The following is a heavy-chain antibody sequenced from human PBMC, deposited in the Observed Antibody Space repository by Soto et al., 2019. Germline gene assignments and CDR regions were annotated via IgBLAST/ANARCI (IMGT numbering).Heavy chain of an antibody. V-gene: IGHV3-53*01. Sequence: PGGSLGLSCASSGVTVSSNYMNWVRQAPGRGLEWLSIIYSDGTTYYADSVKGRFTISRDNFKNTLYLQMNNLRAEDTAVYYCAILSNWGQGTLVTVHS. CDR2: IYSDGTT. D-gene: IGHD6-6*01. CDR3: AILSN. J-gene: IGHJ4*02. CDR1: GVTVSSNY.